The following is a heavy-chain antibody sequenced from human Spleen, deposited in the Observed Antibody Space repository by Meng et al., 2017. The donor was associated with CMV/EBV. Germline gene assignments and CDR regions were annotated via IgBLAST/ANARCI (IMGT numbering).Heavy chain of an antibody. Sequence: ASGYTFTAYYMHWVRQAPGQGLEWMGRINPDSGGTSYAQKFQGRVTMTRDTSINTVYMELNRLRSDDTAVYYCARDGAGLSGFYFDYWGQGTLVTVSS. CDR3: ARDGAGLSGFYFDY. J-gene: IGHJ4*02. CDR1: GYTFTAYY. D-gene: IGHD6-19*01. CDR2: INPDSGGT. V-gene: IGHV1-2*06.